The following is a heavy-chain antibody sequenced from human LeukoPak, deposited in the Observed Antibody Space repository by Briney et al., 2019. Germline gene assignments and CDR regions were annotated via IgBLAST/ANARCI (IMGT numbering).Heavy chain of an antibody. V-gene: IGHV1-69*04. CDR2: IIPILGIA. Sequence: ASVTVSFKASGYNFTTYGISWVRQAPGQGLEWMGRIIPILGIANYAQKFQGRVTITADKSTSTAYMELSSLRSEDTAVYYCARGDSGVDYWGQGTLVTVSS. CDR3: ARGDSGVDY. J-gene: IGHJ4*02. CDR1: GYNFTTYG. D-gene: IGHD2-15*01.